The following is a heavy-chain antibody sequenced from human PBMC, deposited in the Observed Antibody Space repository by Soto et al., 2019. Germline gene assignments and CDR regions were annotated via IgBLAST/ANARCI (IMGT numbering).Heavy chain of an antibody. Sequence: ESGGGVVQPGRSLRLSCAASGFTFSSYGMHWVRQAPGKGLEWVAVIWYDGSNKYYADSVKGRFTISRDNSKNTLYLQMNSLRAEDTAVYYCARDCRGGDCYIFDYWGQGTLVTVSS. J-gene: IGHJ4*02. CDR3: ARDCRGGDCYIFDY. V-gene: IGHV3-33*01. D-gene: IGHD2-21*02. CDR1: GFTFSSYG. CDR2: IWYDGSNK.